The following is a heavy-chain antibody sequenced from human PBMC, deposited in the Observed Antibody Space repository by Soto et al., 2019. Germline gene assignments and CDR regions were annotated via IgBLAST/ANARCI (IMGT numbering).Heavy chain of an antibody. CDR2: ISKDGSKK. CDR3: ARDQGDPVSRVRGVMFRDDWYFDL. V-gene: IGHV3-30-3*01. Sequence: QVQLVESGGGVVQPGRSLRLSCAASGFTFTGYTMHWVRQAPGKGLEWVAVISKDGSKKYYADSVQGRFTVSRDNSKNTMYLQKSSLRVEDMAVYYCARDQGDPVSRVRGVMFRDDWYFDLWGRGTLVTVSS. D-gene: IGHD3-10*01. CDR1: GFTFTGYT. J-gene: IGHJ2*01.